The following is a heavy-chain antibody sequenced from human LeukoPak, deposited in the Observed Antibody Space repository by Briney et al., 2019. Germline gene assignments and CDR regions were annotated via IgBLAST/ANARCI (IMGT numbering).Heavy chain of an antibody. Sequence: GGSLRLSCAASGFTSSSYSMNWVHQAPEKGLEWVSSISSSGSYIYYAESVKGLFTISGDNAKNSLYLQRSSLRAEDTAVYYCARDLGGDNRFDYWGQGTLVTVSS. V-gene: IGHV3-21*01. D-gene: IGHD1-26*01. CDR3: ARDLGGDNRFDY. CDR2: ISSSGSYI. J-gene: IGHJ4*02. CDR1: GFTSSSYS.